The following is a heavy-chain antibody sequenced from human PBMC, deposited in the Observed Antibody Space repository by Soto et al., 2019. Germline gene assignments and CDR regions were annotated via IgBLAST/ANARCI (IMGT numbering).Heavy chain of an antibody. J-gene: IGHJ4*02. D-gene: IGHD6-6*01. CDR2: IKANGGAT. Sequence: QVQLVQSGAELKKPGASVTVSCKASGYTFTGHDLHWVRQAPGQGLEWMGWIKANGGATKYARKFQGRVTVTRDTSTTTAYLELNRLRSDDTAVYFCARVGSYSDGSSYPYWGQGTLVTVSA. CDR1: GYTFTGHD. CDR3: ARVGSYSDGSSYPY. V-gene: IGHV1-2*02.